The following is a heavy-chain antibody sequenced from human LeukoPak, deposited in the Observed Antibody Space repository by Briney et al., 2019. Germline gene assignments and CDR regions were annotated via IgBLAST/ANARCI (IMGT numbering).Heavy chain of an antibody. V-gene: IGHV4-34*01. D-gene: IGHD4-23*01. CDR2: INHSGST. J-gene: IGHJ4*02. CDR1: GGSFSGYY. Sequence: SETLSLTCAVYGGSFSGYYWSWIRQPPGKGLEWIGEINHSGSTNYNPSLKSRVTISVDTSKNQFSLKLSSVIAADTAVYYCARVAYGGNPRDDYWGQGTLVTVSS. CDR3: ARVAYGGNPRDDY.